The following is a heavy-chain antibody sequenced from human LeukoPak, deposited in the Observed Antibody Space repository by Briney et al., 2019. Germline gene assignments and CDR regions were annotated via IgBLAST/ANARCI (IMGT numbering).Heavy chain of an antibody. V-gene: IGHV1-69*13. D-gene: IGHD4-17*01. CDR1: GGTFSSYA. CDR2: IIPIFGTA. Sequence: SVKVSRKASGGTFSSYAISWVRQAPGQGLEWMGGIIPIFGTANYAQKFQGRVTITADESTSTAYMELSSLRSEDTAVYYCARGTTVTMIGDVFYYYMDVWGKGTTVTVSS. CDR3: ARGTTVTMIGDVFYYYMDV. J-gene: IGHJ6*03.